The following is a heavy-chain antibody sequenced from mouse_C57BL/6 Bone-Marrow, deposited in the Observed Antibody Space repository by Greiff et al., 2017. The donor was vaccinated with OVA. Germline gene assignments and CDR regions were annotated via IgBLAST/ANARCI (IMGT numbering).Heavy chain of an antibody. CDR3: LYGSSSYDFDY. CDR1: GFNIKDDY. CDR2: IDPENGDT. D-gene: IGHD1-1*01. Sequence: EVKLVESGAELVRPGASVKLSCTASGFNIKDDYMHWVKQRPEQGLEWIGWIDPENGDTEYASKFQGKATITADTSSNTAYLQLSSLTSEDTAVYYCLYGSSSYDFDYWGQGTTLTVSS. J-gene: IGHJ2*01. V-gene: IGHV14-4*01.